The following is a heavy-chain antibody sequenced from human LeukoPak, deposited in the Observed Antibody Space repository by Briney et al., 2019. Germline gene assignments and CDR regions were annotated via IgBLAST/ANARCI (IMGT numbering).Heavy chain of an antibody. CDR1: GGSISSGGYY. J-gene: IGHJ5*02. CDR2: IYYSGST. V-gene: IGHV4-31*03. D-gene: IGHD2-2*03. CDR3: ARGGYCSSTSCYAGARYNWFDP. Sequence: SQTLSLTCTVSGGSISSGGYYWSWIRQRPGKGLEWIGYIYYSGSTYYNPSLKSRVTISVDTSKNQFSLKLSSVTAADTAVYYCARGGYCSSTSCYAGARYNWFDPWGQGTLVTVSS.